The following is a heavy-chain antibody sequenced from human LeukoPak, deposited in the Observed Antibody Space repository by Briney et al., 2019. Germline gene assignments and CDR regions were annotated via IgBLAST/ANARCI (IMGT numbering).Heavy chain of an antibody. V-gene: IGHV1-18*01. J-gene: IGHJ4*02. CDR3: ARAMGSSGYYLDY. Sequence: QKLQGRVTMTTDTSTSTAYMELSSLRSEDTAVYYCARAMGSSGYYLDYWGQGTLVTVSS. D-gene: IGHD3-22*01.